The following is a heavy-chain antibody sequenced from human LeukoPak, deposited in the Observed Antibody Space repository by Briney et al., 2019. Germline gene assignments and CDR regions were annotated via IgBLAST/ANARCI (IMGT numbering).Heavy chain of an antibody. CDR3: ARWKMELERNAFDF. CDR1: GFTFRTYW. J-gene: IGHJ3*01. Sequence: GGSLRLSCAASGFTFRTYWMRCVRQAPGNEPGRGADINQDGSEEYYLQSVQGRFTVSRDNAQNAVFLQMTYLRADDTAVYFCARWKMELERNAFDFWGQGTVVTVSS. D-gene: IGHD1-26*01. CDR2: INQDGSEE. V-gene: IGHV3-7*01.